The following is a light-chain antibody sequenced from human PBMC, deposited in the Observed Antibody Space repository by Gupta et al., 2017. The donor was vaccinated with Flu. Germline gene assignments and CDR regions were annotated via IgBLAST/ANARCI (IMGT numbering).Light chain of an antibody. J-gene: IGLJ3*02. CDR3: SSYTSSSTFWV. CDR1: SSDVGGYNY. Sequence: QSALTQPAAVSGSPGLSITSPCTGASSDVGGYNYVSWYQQHPGKAPKLMIYEVSNRPSGVSNRFSGTKSGNTASLTSSGLQAEDEADYYCSSYTSSSTFWVFGGGTKLTVL. V-gene: IGLV2-14*01. CDR2: EVS.